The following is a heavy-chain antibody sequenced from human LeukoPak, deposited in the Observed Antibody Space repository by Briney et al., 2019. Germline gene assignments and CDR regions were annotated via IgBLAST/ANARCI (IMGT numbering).Heavy chain of an antibody. CDR2: ISGSGDST. CDR1: GFTFSSYA. CDR3: ARDRNSYGDYLH. D-gene: IGHD4-17*01. Sequence: PGGSLRLSCAASGFTFSSYAMSWVRQAPGKGLEWVSTISGSGDSTYYADSAKGRFTISRDNSKNTLHLQMNSLRAEDTAVYYCARDRNSYGDYLHWGQGTLVTVSS. V-gene: IGHV3-23*01. J-gene: IGHJ4*02.